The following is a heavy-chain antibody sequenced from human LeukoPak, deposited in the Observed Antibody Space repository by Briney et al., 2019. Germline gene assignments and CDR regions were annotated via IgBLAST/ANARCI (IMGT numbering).Heavy chain of an antibody. CDR3: AREGRRSYYGSGSYYSNWFDP. V-gene: IGHV4-30-2*01. Sequence: SQTLSLTCAVSGGSISGGGYSWSWIRQPPGKGLEWIGYIYHSGSTYYNPSLKSRVTISVDRSKNQFSLKLSSVTAADTAVYYCAREGRRSYYGSGSYYSNWFDPWGQGTLVTVSS. CDR2: IYHSGST. D-gene: IGHD3-10*01. CDR1: GGSISGGGYS. J-gene: IGHJ5*02.